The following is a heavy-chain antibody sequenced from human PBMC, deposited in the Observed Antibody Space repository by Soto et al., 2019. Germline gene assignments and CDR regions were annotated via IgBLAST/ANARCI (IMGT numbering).Heavy chain of an antibody. D-gene: IGHD6-19*01. V-gene: IGHV4-4*02. CDR1: GGSISTTHW. Sequence: PXETLSLRFAVSGGSISTTHWWSWVRQTPGKGLEWIGEIYHSESTNYNPSLKSRVTMSVDKSKNQFSLKLSSVTAADTAVYYCATDQISGSAFDIWGQGTMVTVSS. J-gene: IGHJ3*02. CDR3: ATDQISGSAFDI. CDR2: IYHSEST.